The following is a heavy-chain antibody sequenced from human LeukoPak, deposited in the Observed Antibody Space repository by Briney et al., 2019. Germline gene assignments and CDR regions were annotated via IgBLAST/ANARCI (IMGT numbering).Heavy chain of an antibody. D-gene: IGHD2-8*02. J-gene: IGHJ3*02. CDR2: INPNSGDT. CDR3: GRDLAVFDAFDI. Sequence: GASVKVSCKASGYTFTGYYMHWVRQAPGQGLEWMGWINPNSGDTNYAQDFQGRVTMTRDTSISTAYMELSRLRYDDTAVYYCGRDLAVFDAFDIWGQGTMVRVSS. CDR1: GYTFTGYY. V-gene: IGHV1-2*02.